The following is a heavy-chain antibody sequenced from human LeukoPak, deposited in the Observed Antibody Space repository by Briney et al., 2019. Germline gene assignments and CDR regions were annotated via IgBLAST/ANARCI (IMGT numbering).Heavy chain of an antibody. J-gene: IGHJ4*02. CDR2: IRTDGGEK. CDR3: ARIGYSTSWANFDY. D-gene: IGHD6-13*01. V-gene: IGHV3-30*02. Sequence: GGSLRLSCAASGFTFRNYGMQWVRQAPGKGLEWVASIRTDGGEKYHADSVQGRFSISRGNSKNTLYLQMDSLRAEDTALYYCARIGYSTSWANFDYWGQGTLVTVSS. CDR1: GFTFRNYG.